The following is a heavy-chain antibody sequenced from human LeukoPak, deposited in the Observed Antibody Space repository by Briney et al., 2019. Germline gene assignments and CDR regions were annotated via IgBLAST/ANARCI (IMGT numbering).Heavy chain of an antibody. V-gene: IGHV3-64D*06. CDR2: ISSNGGRT. CDR1: GFSFRTYA. J-gene: IGHJ4*02. CDR3: VKDRDSGYDSLDY. D-gene: IGHD5-12*01. Sequence: PGGSLRLSCSVSGFSFRTYAMHWVRQAPGRGLEYVSAISSNGGRTYYADSVKGRFTISRDNSKNTLYLQMSSLSVEDTAVYHCVKDRDSGYDSLDYWGQGTLVTVSS.